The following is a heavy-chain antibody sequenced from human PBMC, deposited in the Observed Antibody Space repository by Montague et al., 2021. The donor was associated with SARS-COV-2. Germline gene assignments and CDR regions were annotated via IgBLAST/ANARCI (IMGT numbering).Heavy chain of an antibody. Sequence: ILSLTCTVSGASISSGSYYWNWIRQLPGKGLEWIGYIHHSGSTYYTPSLQSRVAISVDTSKNEFSLKMTAVTAADTAVYYCARDGDEGYFCEYWGKGLLVTVSS. CDR2: IHHSGST. CDR3: ARDGDEGYFCEY. CDR1: GASISSGSYY. V-gene: IGHV4-31*03. D-gene: IGHD2/OR15-2a*01. J-gene: IGHJ4*02.